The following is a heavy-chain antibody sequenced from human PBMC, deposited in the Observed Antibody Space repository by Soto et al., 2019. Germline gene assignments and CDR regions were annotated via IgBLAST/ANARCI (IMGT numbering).Heavy chain of an antibody. J-gene: IGHJ6*02. CDR2: LNEDASFT. D-gene: IGHD3-10*01. CDR3: ARDLSGRADV. Sequence: GGSLRLSCVASEFTFSSYWMRWVRQVPGKGLVWVSRLNEDASFTTYADSVKGRFTISRDNAKKTLYLQMNSLRAEDTAVYYCARDLSGRADVWGQGTTVTVSS. CDR1: EFTFSSYW. V-gene: IGHV3-74*01.